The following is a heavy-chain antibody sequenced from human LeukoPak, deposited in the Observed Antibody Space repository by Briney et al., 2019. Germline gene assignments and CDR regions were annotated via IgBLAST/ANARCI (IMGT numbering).Heavy chain of an antibody. J-gene: IGHJ4*02. CDR1: GYTFTGYY. D-gene: IGHD6-13*01. CDR3: ARATVWQQLFSLDY. V-gene: IGHV1-2*02. CDR2: ISPNSGGT. Sequence: GASVKVSCKASGYTFTGYYMHWVRQAPGQGLEWMGWISPNSGGTNYAQKFQGRVTMTRDTSISTAYMELSRLRSDDTAVYYCARATVWQQLFSLDYWGQGTLVTVSS.